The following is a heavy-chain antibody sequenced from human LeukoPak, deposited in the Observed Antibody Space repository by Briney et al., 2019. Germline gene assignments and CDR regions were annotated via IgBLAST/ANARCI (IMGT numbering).Heavy chain of an antibody. D-gene: IGHD7-27*01. CDR3: ARFWGSNY. J-gene: IGHJ4*02. CDR1: VGSISGSSYY. V-gene: IGHV4-39*01. Sequence: SETLSLTCTVSVGSISGSSYYWGWIRQPPGKGLEWIGSIYYSGSTYYNPSLKSRVTISVDTSKNQFSLKLSSVTAADTAVYYCARFWGSNYWGQGTLVTVSS. CDR2: IYYSGST.